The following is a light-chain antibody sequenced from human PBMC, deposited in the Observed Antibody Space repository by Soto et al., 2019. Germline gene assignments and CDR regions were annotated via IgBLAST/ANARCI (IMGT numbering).Light chain of an antibody. Sequence: QSVLTQPRSVSGSPGQSVTVSCTGTSNDVGGYNYVSWYQQHPGKAPKLMIYDLNKRPSGVPDRFSGSKSGNTASLTISGLQAEDEADYYCCSYAGGTYVFGTGTKVTVL. J-gene: IGLJ1*01. V-gene: IGLV2-11*01. CDR1: SNDVGGYNY. CDR2: DLN. CDR3: CSYAGGTYV.